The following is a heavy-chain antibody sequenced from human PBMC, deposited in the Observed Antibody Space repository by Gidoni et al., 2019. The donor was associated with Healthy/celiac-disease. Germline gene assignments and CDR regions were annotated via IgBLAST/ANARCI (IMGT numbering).Heavy chain of an antibody. V-gene: IGHV1-3*01. CDR2: INAGNANT. CDR1: GYTFTSYA. D-gene: IGHD6-13*01. Sequence: QVQRVQSGAEVKKRGASVKVSCKASGYTFTSYAMHWVRQPPGQRLEWMGWINAGNANTIYSQTFQDRVTITRDTSASTAYMELSSLRSEDTAVYYCARDSSSSFDYWGQGTLVTVSS. J-gene: IGHJ4*02. CDR3: ARDSSSSFDY.